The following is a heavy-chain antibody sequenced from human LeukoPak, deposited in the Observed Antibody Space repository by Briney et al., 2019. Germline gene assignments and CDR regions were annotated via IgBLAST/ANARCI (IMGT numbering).Heavy chain of an antibody. CDR1: GGTFSSYT. J-gene: IGHJ4*02. V-gene: IGHV1-69*02. CDR2: IIPILGIA. Sequence: ASVKVSCKASGGTFSSYTISWVRQAPGQGLEWMGRIIPILGIANYAQKFQGRVTITADKSTSTVYMELSSLRSEDTAVYYCARALTYYYDSSGYLDYWGQGTLVTVSS. CDR3: ARALTYYYDSSGYLDY. D-gene: IGHD3-22*01.